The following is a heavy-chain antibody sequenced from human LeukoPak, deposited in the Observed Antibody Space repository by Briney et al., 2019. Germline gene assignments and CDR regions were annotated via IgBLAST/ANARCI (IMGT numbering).Heavy chain of an antibody. CDR2: ISYDGSNK. CDR1: GFTFSSYA. CDR3: ARAASIAAPMDY. Sequence: GGSLRLSCAASGFTFSSYAMHWVRQAPGKGLEWVAVISYDGSNKYYADSVKGRFTISRDNSKNTLYLQMNSLRAEDTAVYYCARAASIAAPMDYWGQGILVTVSS. J-gene: IGHJ4*02. D-gene: IGHD6-6*01. V-gene: IGHV3-30-3*01.